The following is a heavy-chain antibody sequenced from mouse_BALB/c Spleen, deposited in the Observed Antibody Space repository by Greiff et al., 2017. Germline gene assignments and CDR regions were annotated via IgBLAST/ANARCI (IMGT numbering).Heavy chain of an antibody. D-gene: IGHD1-1*01. CDR3: ARGDYYGLYAMDY. CDR2: INPSNGRT. V-gene: IGHV1S81*02. J-gene: IGHJ4*01. Sequence: QVHVKQPGAELVKPGASVKLSCKASGYTFTSYWMHWVKQRPGQGLEWIGEINPSNGRTNYNEKFKSKATLTVDKSSSTAYMQLSSLTSEDSAVYYCARGDYYGLYAMDYWGQGTSVTVSS. CDR1: GYTFTSYW.